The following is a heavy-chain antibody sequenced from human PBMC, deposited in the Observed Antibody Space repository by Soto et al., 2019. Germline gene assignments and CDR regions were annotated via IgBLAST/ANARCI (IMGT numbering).Heavy chain of an antibody. CDR3: ARGPF. CDR1: GFTFSSIW. J-gene: IGHJ4*02. CDR2: IKGDESEK. Sequence: ETQLVESGGGLVQPGGSLRLSCAASGFTFSSIWMSWVRQAPGEGPEWVASIKGDESEKYYADSVKGRFAISRDNAKNSLYLQMHSLRADDTAVYYCARGPFWGQGALVTVSS. V-gene: IGHV3-7*05.